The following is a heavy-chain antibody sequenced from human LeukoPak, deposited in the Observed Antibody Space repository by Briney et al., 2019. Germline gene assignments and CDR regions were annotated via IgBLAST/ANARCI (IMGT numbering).Heavy chain of an antibody. CDR1: GGSISSSSYY. CDR2: IYYSGST. J-gene: IGHJ5*02. CDR3: AREVNGYNS. Sequence: SETLSLTCTVSGGSISSSSYYWGWIRQPPGKGLEWIGSIYYSGSTYYNPSLKSRVTISVDTSKNQFSLKLSSVTAADTAVYYCAREVNGYNSWGQGTLVTVSS. D-gene: IGHD5-24*01. V-gene: IGHV4-39*07.